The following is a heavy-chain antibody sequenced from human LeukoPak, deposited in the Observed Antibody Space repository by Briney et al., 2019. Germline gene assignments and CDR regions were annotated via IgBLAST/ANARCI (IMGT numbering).Heavy chain of an antibody. J-gene: IGHJ4*02. CDR3: VKNSGWYCLDY. D-gene: IGHD6-13*01. V-gene: IGHV3-7*03. CDR2: INQNGGQS. CDR1: GFSFSNYW. Sequence: GGSLRLSREASGFSFSNYWMTWVRQAPGKGLEWVADINQNGGQSYYVDSVKGRFTLSRDNAKNSLFLQLNSLRAEDTAVYYCVKNSGWYCLDYWGQGITVIVSS.